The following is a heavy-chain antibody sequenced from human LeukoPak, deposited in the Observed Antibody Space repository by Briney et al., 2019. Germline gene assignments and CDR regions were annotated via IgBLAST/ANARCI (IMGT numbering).Heavy chain of an antibody. CDR2: IYYSGST. V-gene: IGHV4-39*07. J-gene: IGHJ5*02. CDR1: GGSISSSSYY. Sequence: SETLSLTCTVSGGSISSSSYYWGWIRQPPGKGLEWIGSIYYSGSTYYNPSLKSRVTISVDTSKNQFSLKLSSVTAADTAVYYCARDPATIFGVVSAFDPWGQGILVTVSS. D-gene: IGHD3-3*01. CDR3: ARDPATIFGVVSAFDP.